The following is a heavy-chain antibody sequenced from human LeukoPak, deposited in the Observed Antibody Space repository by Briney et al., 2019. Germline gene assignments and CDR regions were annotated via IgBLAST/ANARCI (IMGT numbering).Heavy chain of an antibody. CDR2: INHSGST. CDR1: GGSFSGYY. D-gene: IGHD3-22*01. V-gene: IGHV4-34*01. CDR3: ARVVEDYYDSSGFSADDAFDI. J-gene: IGHJ3*02. Sequence: PSETLSLTCAVYGGSFSGYYWSWIRQPPGKGLEWIGEINHSGSTNYNPSLKSRVTISVDTSKNQFSLKLSSVTAADTAVYYCARVVEDYYDSSGFSADDAFDIWGQGTMVTVSS.